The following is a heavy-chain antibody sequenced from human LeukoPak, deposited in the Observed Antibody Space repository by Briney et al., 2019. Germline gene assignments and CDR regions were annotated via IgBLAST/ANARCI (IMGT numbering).Heavy chain of an antibody. J-gene: IGHJ3*02. CDR1: GYTFTSPY. CDR3: ARDWYSNNMGAFDI. CDR2: INPDSGGT. V-gene: IGHV1-2*02. Sequence: ASVKVSCKASGYTFTSPYIHWVRQAPGQGLEWMGWINPDSGGTNYAQRFQGRVTMTRDTSISTVYMELSRLRSDDTAVYYCARDWYSNNMGAFDIWGQGTMVTVSS. D-gene: IGHD6-13*01.